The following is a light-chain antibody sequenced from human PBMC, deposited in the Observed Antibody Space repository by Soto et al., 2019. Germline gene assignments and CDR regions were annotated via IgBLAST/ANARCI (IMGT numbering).Light chain of an antibody. CDR2: AAS. J-gene: IGKJ2*01. CDR1: QSVSSY. Sequence: DIQMTQSPSSLSASVGDRVTITCRGSQSVSSYLNWYQQKPGKAPKLLIYAASSLQSGVPSRFSGSGSGTDFTLTISSLQPEDFATYYCQQSYSTPPSFGLGTKLEIK. CDR3: QQSYSTPPS. V-gene: IGKV1-39*01.